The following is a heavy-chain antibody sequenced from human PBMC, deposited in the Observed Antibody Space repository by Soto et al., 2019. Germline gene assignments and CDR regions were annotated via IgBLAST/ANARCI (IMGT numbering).Heavy chain of an antibody. CDR3: ARERDYYGSGNYYNRIDF. CDR1: GGIFNTYA. V-gene: IGHV1-69*01. CDR2: IIPIFGKP. Sequence: QVQLVQSGPEVKEPGSSVKLTCKVSGGIFNTYAISWLRQAPGQGLEWMGGIIPIFGKPNYAQRFQGRVNITADESTSTAYMELSRRRSDDTAVYYCARERDYYGSGNYYNRIDFWGQGTQGSVSS. D-gene: IGHD3-10*01. J-gene: IGHJ4*02.